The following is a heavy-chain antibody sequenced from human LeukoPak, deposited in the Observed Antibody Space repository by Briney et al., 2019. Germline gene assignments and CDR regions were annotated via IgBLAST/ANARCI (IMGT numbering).Heavy chain of an antibody. J-gene: IGHJ2*01. Sequence: PGRSLRLSCAASGFTFDDYAMHWVRQAPGKGLEWVSGISWNRGSIGYADSVKGRFTISRDNAKNSLYLQMNSLRAEDTALYYCAKGSGHIVVVTAYLYFDLWGRGTLVTVSS. CDR1: GFTFDDYA. V-gene: IGHV3-9*01. CDR3: AKGSGHIVVVTAYLYFDL. D-gene: IGHD2-21*02. CDR2: ISWNRGSI.